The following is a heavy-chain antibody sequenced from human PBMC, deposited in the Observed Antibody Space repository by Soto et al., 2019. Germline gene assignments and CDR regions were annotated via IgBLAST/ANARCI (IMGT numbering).Heavy chain of an antibody. J-gene: IGHJ4*03. D-gene: IGHD6-19*01. Sequence: PSETLSLTCTVSGGSISGHYWSWIRQPPGKGLEWIGYIYYSGTTAYNPSLKSRVTISLDMSRNQFSLKLTSVSAADTAVYYCARQFMTVTGTGFDYWGQGTRVTVSS. V-gene: IGHV4-59*08. CDR3: ARQFMTVTGTGFDY. CDR2: IYYSGTT. CDR1: GGSISGHY.